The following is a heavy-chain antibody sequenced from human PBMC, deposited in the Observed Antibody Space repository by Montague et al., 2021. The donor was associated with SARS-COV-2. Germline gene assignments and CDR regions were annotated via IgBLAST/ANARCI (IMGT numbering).Heavy chain of an antibody. CDR3: ARDGYNAHQNYWYFDL. CDR1: GGSISTYY. V-gene: IGHV4-59*12. Sequence: SETLSLTCTVSGGSISTYYWSWIRQPPGKGLEWIGNIYYSGSTNXSPSLESRVTISVDTSKNQFSLKLSSVTAADAAVYYCARDGYNAHQNYWYFDLWGRGTLVTVSS. D-gene: IGHD1-14*01. CDR2: IYYSGST. J-gene: IGHJ2*01.